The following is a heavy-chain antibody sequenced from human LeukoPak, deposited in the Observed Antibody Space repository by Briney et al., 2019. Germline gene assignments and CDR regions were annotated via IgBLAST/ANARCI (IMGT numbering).Heavy chain of an antibody. J-gene: IGHJ4*02. CDR2: IYYSGST. CDR3: ARDDSSGYYVFDY. D-gene: IGHD3-22*01. Sequence: KASETLSLICTVSGGSISSSSYYWGWIRQPPGKGLEWIGSIYYSGSTYYNPSPKSRVTISVDTSKNQFSLKLSSVTAADTAVYYCARDDSSGYYVFDYWGQGTLVTVSS. CDR1: GGSISSSSYY. V-gene: IGHV4-39*07.